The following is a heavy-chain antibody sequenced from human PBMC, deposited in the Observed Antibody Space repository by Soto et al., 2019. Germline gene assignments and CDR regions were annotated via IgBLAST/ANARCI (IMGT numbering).Heavy chain of an antibody. CDR2: ISGSGGST. Sequence: GGSLRLSCAASGFTFSSYAMSWVRQAPGKGLEWVSAISGSGGSTYYADSVKGRFTISRDNSKNTLYLQMNSLRAEDTAVYYYAKPLRVYAIGPGFDYWGQGPLVTVSS. D-gene: IGHD2-8*01. CDR3: AKPLRVYAIGPGFDY. V-gene: IGHV3-23*01. J-gene: IGHJ4*02. CDR1: GFTFSSYA.